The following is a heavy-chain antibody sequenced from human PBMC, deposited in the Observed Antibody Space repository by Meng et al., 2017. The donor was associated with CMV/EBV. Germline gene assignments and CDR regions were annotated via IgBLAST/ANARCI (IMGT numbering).Heavy chain of an antibody. V-gene: IGHV1-2*02. CDR2: INPNSGGT. J-gene: IGHJ6*02. CDR3: ARSRIQLWLHHYYYGMDV. D-gene: IGHD5-18*01. CDR1: GYTFTGYY. Sequence: ASVKVSCKASGYTFTGYYMHWVRQAPGQGLEWMGWINPNSGGTNYAQKFRGRVTMTRDTSISTAYMELSRLRSDDTAVYYCARSRIQLWLHHYYYGMDVWGQGTTVTVSS.